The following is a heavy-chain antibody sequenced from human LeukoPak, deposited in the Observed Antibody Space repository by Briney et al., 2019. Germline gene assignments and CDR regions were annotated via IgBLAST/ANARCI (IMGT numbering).Heavy chain of an antibody. V-gene: IGHV4-34*01. CDR2: INHSGST. Sequence: SETLSLTCAVYGGSFSGYYWSWIRHPPGKGLEWIGEINHSGSTNYNPSLKSRVTISVDTSKNQFTLKLSSVTAADTAVYYCARGDLVVVVAATSFDYWGQGTLVTVSS. J-gene: IGHJ4*02. CDR3: ARGDLVVVVAATSFDY. CDR1: GGSFSGYY. D-gene: IGHD2-15*01.